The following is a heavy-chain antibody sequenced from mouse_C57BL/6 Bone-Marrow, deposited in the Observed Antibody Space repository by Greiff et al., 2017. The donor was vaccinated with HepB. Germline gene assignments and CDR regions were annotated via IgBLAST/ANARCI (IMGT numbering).Heavy chain of an antibody. CDR2: ISYSGST. CDR3: ARGDYGKDAMDY. J-gene: IGHJ4*01. CDR1: GYSITSGYD. Sequence: EVQRVESGPGMVKPSQSLSLTCTVTGYSITSGYDWHWIRHFPGNKLEWMGYISYSGSTNYNPSLKSRISITHDTSKNHFFLKLNSVTTEDTATYYCARGDYGKDAMDYWGQGTSVTVSS. D-gene: IGHD1-1*01. V-gene: IGHV3-1*01.